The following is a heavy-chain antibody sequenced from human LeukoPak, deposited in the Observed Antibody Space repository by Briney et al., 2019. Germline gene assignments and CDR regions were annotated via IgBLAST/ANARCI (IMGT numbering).Heavy chain of an antibody. CDR2: LSASGGNT. CDR1: GFTFSSYA. V-gene: IGHV3-23*01. CDR3: ARDRLGDYDHSGYYDK. Sequence: PGGSLRLSCAASGFTFSSYAMSWVRQAPGKGLEWVSALSASGGNTYYADSVKGRFAISRDNSKNTLSLQMNSLRAEDTAVYYCARDRLGDYDHSGYYDKWGQGTLVTVSS. J-gene: IGHJ4*02. D-gene: IGHD3-22*01.